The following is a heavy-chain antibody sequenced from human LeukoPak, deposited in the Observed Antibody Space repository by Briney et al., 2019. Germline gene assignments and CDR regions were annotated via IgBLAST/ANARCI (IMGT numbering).Heavy chain of an antibody. CDR1: GYTFTGYY. J-gene: IGHJ4*02. V-gene: IGHV1-18*04. CDR2: INNNNGYT. Sequence: ASVKVSCKASGYTFTGYYIHWVRQAPGRGLEWMGWINNNNGYTNYAQNLQGRVIMTTDTSTNTAYMELRSLKSDDTAVYYCTKDDTVVGDYWGQGTLVTVSS. D-gene: IGHD4-23*01. CDR3: TKDDTVVGDY.